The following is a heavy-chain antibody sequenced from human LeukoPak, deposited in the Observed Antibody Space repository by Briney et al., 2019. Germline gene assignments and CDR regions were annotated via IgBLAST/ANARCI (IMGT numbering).Heavy chain of an antibody. D-gene: IGHD1/OR15-1a*01. V-gene: IGHV4-61*02. CDR2: IYTSGST. CDR3: ARAKYNWIKVAFDI. CDR1: GGSISSGSYY. J-gene: IGHJ3*02. Sequence: PSQTLSLTCTVSGGSISSGSYYWSWIRQPAGKGLEWIGRIYTSGSTNYNPSLKSRVTISVDTSKNQFSLKLSSVTAADTAVYYCARAKYNWIKVAFDIWGQGTMVTVSS.